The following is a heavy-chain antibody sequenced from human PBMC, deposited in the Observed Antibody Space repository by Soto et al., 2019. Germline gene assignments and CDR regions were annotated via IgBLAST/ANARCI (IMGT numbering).Heavy chain of an antibody. V-gene: IGHV1-3*01. CDR3: ASANCTGGSDYYYGMDV. D-gene: IGHD1-1*01. CDR1: GYTFTSYA. J-gene: IGHJ6*04. Sequence: ASVKVSCKASGYTFTSYAMHWVRQAPGQRLEWMGWINAGNGNTKYSQKFQGRVTITRDTSASTAYMELSSLRSEDTAVYYCASANCTGGSDYYYGMDVWRKGSTVTVSS. CDR2: INAGNGNT.